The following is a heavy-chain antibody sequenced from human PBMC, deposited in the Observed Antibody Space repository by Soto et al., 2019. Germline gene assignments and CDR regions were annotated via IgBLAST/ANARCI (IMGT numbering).Heavy chain of an antibody. CDR2: MSYDGSNE. J-gene: IGHJ4*02. D-gene: IGHD1-26*01. V-gene: IGHV3-30*18. Sequence: QVQLVESGGGVVQPGRSLRLSCAASGFTFSHYAMHWVRQAPGKGLEWVALMSYDGSNEYYAECVKGRFTTSRDNSKNTLHLQMNSLRAEDTAVYYCAKDGSHNFDYWGQGTLVTVSS. CDR1: GFTFSHYA. CDR3: AKDGSHNFDY.